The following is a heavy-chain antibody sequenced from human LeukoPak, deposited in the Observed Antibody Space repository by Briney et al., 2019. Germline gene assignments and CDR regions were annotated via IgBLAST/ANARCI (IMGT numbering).Heavy chain of an antibody. J-gene: IGHJ3*02. CDR1: GFTFTSSA. CDR2: IVVGSGNT. D-gene: IGHD3-22*01. Sequence: SVKVSCKASGFTFTSSAMQWVRQARGHRLEWIGWIVVGSGNTNYAQKFQERVTITRDMSTSTAYMELSSLRSEDTAVYYCAAFDSSGYYPQDDAFDIWGQGTMVTVSS. V-gene: IGHV1-58*02. CDR3: AAFDSSGYYPQDDAFDI.